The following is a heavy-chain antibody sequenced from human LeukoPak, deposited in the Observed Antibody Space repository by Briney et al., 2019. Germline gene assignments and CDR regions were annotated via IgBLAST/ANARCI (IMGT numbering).Heavy chain of an antibody. CDR2: IFYSGDT. CDR3: ARDCSGGRCYNGIVAGMDV. V-gene: IGHV4-59*01. D-gene: IGHD2-15*01. J-gene: IGHJ6*02. CDR1: GGSITSYY. Sequence: SETLSLTCTVSGGSITSYYWSWIRQPPGKGLEWIGYIFYSGDTNYNPSLKSRVTMSVDTSKSQLSLNLSSVTAADTAAYYCARDCSGGRCYNGIVAGMDVWGQGTTVTVSS.